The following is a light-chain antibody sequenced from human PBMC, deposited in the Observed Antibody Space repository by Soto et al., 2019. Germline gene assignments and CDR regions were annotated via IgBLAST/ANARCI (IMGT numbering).Light chain of an antibody. V-gene: IGLV2-14*01. CDR1: SSDVGRWNY. CDR3: SSFTSSSTLDV. Sequence: QSALAEPASVAGSPRQSITITCTGTSSDVGRWNYVSWYQQHPGKAPKLMIYEVSNRPSGVSSRFSGSKSGYTASLTIAGRQAEDEADYYCSSFTSSSTLDVFGTGTKVTVL. CDR2: EVS. J-gene: IGLJ1*01.